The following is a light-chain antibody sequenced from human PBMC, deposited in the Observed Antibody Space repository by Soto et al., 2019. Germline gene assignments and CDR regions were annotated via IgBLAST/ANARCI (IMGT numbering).Light chain of an antibody. CDR3: CSYTRSSIL. V-gene: IGLV2-14*01. CDR2: EVS. J-gene: IGLJ1*01. Sequence: QSALTQPASVSASPGQSITISCTGTSSDVGGYNSVSWYQQHPDKAPKLMIYEVSNRPSGVSNRFSGSKSGNTASLTISGLQAEEEDDYYCCSYTRSSILFVTGTKVTVL. CDR1: SSDVGGYNS.